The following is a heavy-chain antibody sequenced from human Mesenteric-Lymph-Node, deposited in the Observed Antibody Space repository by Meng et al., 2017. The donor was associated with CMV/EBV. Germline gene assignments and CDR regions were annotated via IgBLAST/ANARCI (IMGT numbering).Heavy chain of an antibody. V-gene: IGHV3-21*01. J-gene: IGHJ4*02. CDR1: GFTFSSYS. CDR2: ISDTTDYI. D-gene: IGHD3-10*01. CDR3: ARDYYVSGTHLGALGY. Sequence: SGFTFSSYSMRWVRQAPGKGLEWVSSISDTTDYIHYADSLKGRFTISRDNANSSLFLQMNSLRAEDTAVYYCARDYYVSGTHLGALGYWGQGILVTVSS.